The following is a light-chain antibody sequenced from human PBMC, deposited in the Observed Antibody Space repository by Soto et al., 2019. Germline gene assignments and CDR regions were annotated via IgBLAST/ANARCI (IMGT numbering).Light chain of an antibody. V-gene: IGKV3-11*01. CDR3: QQRSNWPRT. J-gene: IGKJ3*01. CDR2: DAS. Sequence: EIVLTQSPATLSLSPGERATLSCRASQSVSSYLAWYQQKPGQAPRLLIYDASNRATGIPARFIGSGSGTDFTLTISSLEPEDFAVYYCQQRSNWPRTFGPGTKVDSK. CDR1: QSVSSY.